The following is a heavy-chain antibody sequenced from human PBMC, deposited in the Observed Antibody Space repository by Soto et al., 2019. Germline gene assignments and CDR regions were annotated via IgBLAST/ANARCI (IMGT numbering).Heavy chain of an antibody. CDR2: VSYDGTKT. D-gene: IGHD1-26*01. V-gene: IGHV3-33*05. Sequence: GGSLRLCCVGSGFTFKNYGMHWVRQAPGKGLEWLAVVSYDGTKTMYTDSVKGRISISRDNARNTLFLQMDSLTAEDTALYYCARELRSYSGAYSDHWGQGTPVTVSS. CDR1: GFTFKNYG. J-gene: IGHJ4*02. CDR3: ARELRSYSGAYSDH.